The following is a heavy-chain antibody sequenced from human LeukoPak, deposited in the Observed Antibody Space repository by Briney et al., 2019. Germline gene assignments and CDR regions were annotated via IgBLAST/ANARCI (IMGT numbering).Heavy chain of an antibody. CDR3: ARQLYAVPATPLDY. Sequence: SETLSLTCTVSGGSISSYYWSWIRQPAGKGLEWIGRIYTSGSTNYNPSLKSRVTMSVDTSKNQFSLKLSSVTAADTAVYYCARQLYAVPATPLDYWGQGTLVTVSS. CDR2: IYTSGST. J-gene: IGHJ4*02. V-gene: IGHV4-4*07. CDR1: GGSISSYY. D-gene: IGHD2-15*01.